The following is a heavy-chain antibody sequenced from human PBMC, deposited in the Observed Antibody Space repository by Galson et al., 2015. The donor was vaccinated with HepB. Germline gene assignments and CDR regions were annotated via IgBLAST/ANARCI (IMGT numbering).Heavy chain of an antibody. J-gene: IGHJ5*02. CDR2: ICGSGGRT. V-gene: IGHV3-23*01. Sequence: PLRVACVASGFTFNSYAMRWVGQAPGEGLESVSGICGSGGRTYYADSVKGRFTISRDNSKNTLYLQMNSLRAEDTAVDYCAKEPGIAAAGVPGWFDLWGQGTLVTVSS. CDR3: AKEPGIAAAGVPGWFDL. D-gene: IGHD6-13*01. CDR1: GFTFNSYA.